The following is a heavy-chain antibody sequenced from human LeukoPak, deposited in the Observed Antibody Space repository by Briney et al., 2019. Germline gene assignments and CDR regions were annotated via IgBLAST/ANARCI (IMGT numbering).Heavy chain of an antibody. CDR3: ARAYYDSSGYYPGDAFDI. V-gene: IGHV4-31*03. J-gene: IGHJ3*02. CDR2: IYYSGST. Sequence: PSETLSLTCTVSGGPIGSGGYYWSWIRQHPGKGLEWIGYIYYSGSTYYNPSLKSRVTISVDTSKNQFSLKLSSVTAADTAVYYCARAYYDSSGYYPGDAFDIWGQGTMVTVSS. CDR1: GGPIGSGGYY. D-gene: IGHD3-22*01.